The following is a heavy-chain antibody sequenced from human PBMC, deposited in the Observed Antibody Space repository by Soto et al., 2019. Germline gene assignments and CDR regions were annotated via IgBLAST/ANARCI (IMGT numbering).Heavy chain of an antibody. V-gene: IGHV3-30-3*01. Sequence: PGGSLRLSCADSGFTFSSYAMHWVRRAPGKGLEWVAVISYDASNKYYADSVKGRFTISRDNSKKTMYLQMSSLRAEDTAVYYCARPFSSGWYGDFDFWGQGTLVTVSS. CDR3: ARPFSSGWYGDFDF. D-gene: IGHD6-19*01. CDR1: GFTFSSYA. CDR2: ISYDASNK. J-gene: IGHJ4*02.